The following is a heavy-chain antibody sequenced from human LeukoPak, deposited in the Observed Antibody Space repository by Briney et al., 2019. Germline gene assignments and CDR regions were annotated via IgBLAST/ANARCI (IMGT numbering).Heavy chain of an antibody. CDR2: ISGSGGST. D-gene: IGHD2-15*01. V-gene: IGHV3-23*01. J-gene: IGHJ3*02. Sequence: GGSLRLSCAASGFTFSSYAMSWVRQAPGRGLEWVSAISGSGGSTYYADSVKGRFTISRDNSKNTLYLQMNSLRAEDTAVYYCAKLEDIVVVVAATGSGHAFDIWGQGTMVTVSS. CDR3: AKLEDIVVVVAATGSGHAFDI. CDR1: GFTFSSYA.